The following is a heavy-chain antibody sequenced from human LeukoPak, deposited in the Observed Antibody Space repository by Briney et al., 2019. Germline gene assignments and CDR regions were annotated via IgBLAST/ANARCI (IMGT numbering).Heavy chain of an antibody. CDR1: GFTFDDYA. CDR2: ISWNSGSI. D-gene: IGHD6-19*01. CDR3: AKGASIAVAGTLDY. J-gene: IGHJ4*02. Sequence: PGGSLRLSCAVSGFTFDDYAMHWVRQAPGKGLEWVSGISWNSGSIDYADSVKGRFTISRDNAKNSLYLQMNSLRAEDTASYYCAKGASIAVAGTLDYWGQGTLVTVSS. V-gene: IGHV3-9*01.